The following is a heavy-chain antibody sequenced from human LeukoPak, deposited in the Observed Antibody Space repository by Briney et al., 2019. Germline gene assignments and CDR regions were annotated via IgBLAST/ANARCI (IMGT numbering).Heavy chain of an antibody. D-gene: IGHD3-22*01. CDR2: INPNSGGT. J-gene: IGHJ4*02. V-gene: IGHV1-2*06. Sequence: GSVKVSFKASGYTITGYYLHWVRQAPGQGLEWMERINPNSGGTNSAQKFQGRITMTRDTSLSTAYMELSGLRSDDTAVYYCARDRGDDTVSYFDYWGQGPWSPSP. CDR3: ARDRGDDTVSYFDY. CDR1: GYTITGYY.